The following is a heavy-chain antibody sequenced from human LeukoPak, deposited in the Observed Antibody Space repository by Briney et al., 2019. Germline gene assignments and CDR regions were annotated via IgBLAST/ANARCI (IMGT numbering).Heavy chain of an antibody. CDR3: ARNFYWGFYYYYYMDV. V-gene: IGHV1-46*01. J-gene: IGHJ6*03. Sequence: ASVKVSCKASGYTFTSYYMHWVRQAPGQGLEWMGIINPSGGSTSYAQKFQGRVTMTRDMSTSTVYMELSSLRSEDTAVYYCARNFYWGFYYYYYMDVWGKGTTVTISS. CDR2: INPSGGST. CDR1: GYTFTSYY. D-gene: IGHD3-9*01.